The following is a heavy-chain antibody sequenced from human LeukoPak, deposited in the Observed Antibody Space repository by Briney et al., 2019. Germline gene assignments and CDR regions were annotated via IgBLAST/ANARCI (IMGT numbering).Heavy chain of an antibody. V-gene: IGHV4-34*01. D-gene: IGHD2-8*01. CDR3: ARNAAYCMDY. CDR1: GGSFSGYY. J-gene: IGHJ4*02. CDR2: INHSGST. Sequence: PSETLSLTCAVYGGSFSGYYWSWIRQPPGKGLEWIGEINHSGSTNYNPSLKSRVTISVDTSKNQFSLKLSSVTAADTAMYYCARNAAYCMDYWGQGTLVTVSS.